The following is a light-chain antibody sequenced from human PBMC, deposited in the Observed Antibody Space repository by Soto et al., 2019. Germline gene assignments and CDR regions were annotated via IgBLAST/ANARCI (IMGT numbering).Light chain of an antibody. Sequence: QLVLTQSPSASASLGASVNLTCTLSSGHTRYAIAWHQQLPEKGPRFLMHLNSDGSHTKGDGIPDRFSGSSSGAERYLTISSLQSEDEADYYCQTWGTGIQVFGGGTQLTVL. CDR3: QTWGTGIQV. J-gene: IGLJ3*02. CDR2: LNSDGSH. V-gene: IGLV4-69*01. CDR1: SGHTRYA.